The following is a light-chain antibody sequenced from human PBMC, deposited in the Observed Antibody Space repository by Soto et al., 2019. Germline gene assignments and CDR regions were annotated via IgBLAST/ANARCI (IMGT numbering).Light chain of an antibody. CDR1: GPTIGSGYD. CDR2: ANN. J-gene: IGLJ1*01. V-gene: IGLV1-40*01. CDR3: QSYDSTLSSSV. Sequence: QPVLTQPPSGPGPQGRRATSSCLGAGPTIGSGYDVHWYQQLPGTAPKVVIYANNNRPSGVPDRFSGSKSGTSASLAITGLQAEDEADYYCQSYDSTLSSSVFGTGTKLTVL.